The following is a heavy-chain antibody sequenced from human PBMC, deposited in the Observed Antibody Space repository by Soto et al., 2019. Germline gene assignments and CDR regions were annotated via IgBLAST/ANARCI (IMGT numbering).Heavy chain of an antibody. CDR3: ARDGSDSYGLEV. CDR1: GGSISSYY. CDR2: IYNGGNT. J-gene: IGHJ6*02. D-gene: IGHD3-10*01. Sequence: TLSLTCTVSGGSISSYYWSWIRQSAGKGLEWIGRIYNGGNTQYNPSLKSRVTMSADTSKNQFSLRLNSVTAADTAVYYCARDGSDSYGLEVWGQGTPVTVSS. V-gene: IGHV4-4*07.